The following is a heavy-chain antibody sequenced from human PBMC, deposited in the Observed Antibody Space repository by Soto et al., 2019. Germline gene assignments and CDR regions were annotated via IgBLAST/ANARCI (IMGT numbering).Heavy chain of an antibody. V-gene: IGHV4-4*02. D-gene: IGHD3-10*01. CDR3: ARDQNGSGNYYTRYFDY. Sequence: SETLSLTCAVYGGCFSRYWWSWVRQSPGKGLEWIGEIYHSGSTNYNPSLKSRVTISVDKSKNQFSLNLSSVTAADTAVYYCARDQNGSGNYYTRYFDYWGQGTLVTVSS. J-gene: IGHJ4*02. CDR2: IYHSGST. CDR1: GGCFSRYW.